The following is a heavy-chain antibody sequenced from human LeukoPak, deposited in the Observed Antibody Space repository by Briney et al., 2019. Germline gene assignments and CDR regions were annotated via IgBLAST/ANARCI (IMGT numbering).Heavy chain of an antibody. CDR3: AWDLMVRGVIRTVYYMDV. D-gene: IGHD3-10*01. V-gene: IGHV1-69*06. J-gene: IGHJ6*03. Sequence: ASVKVSCKASGYTFTTYGISWVRQAPGQGLEWMGGIIPIFGTANYAQKFQGRVTITADKSTSTAYMELSSLRSEDTAVYYCAWDLMVRGVIRTVYYMDVWGKGTTVTVSS. CDR1: GYTFTTYG. CDR2: IIPIFGTA.